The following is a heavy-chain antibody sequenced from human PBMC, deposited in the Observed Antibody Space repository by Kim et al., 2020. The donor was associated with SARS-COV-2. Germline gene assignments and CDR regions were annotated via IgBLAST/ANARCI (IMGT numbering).Heavy chain of an antibody. CDR1: GYSFTSYW. Sequence: GESLKISCNGSGYSFTSYWIGLVPQMPGKGLEWMGIIYPGDSDTRYSPFFQGQVTISADKSISTAYLQWSSLKASDTAMYYCARHRLKELAKVYDWFDPWGQGTLVTVSS. V-gene: IGHV5-51*01. J-gene: IGHJ5*02. CDR3: ARHRLKELAKVYDWFDP. CDR2: IYPGDSDT. D-gene: IGHD1-26*01.